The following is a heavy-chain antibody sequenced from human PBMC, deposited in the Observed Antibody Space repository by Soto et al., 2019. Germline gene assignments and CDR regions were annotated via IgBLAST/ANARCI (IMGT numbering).Heavy chain of an antibody. D-gene: IGHD3-3*01. CDR2: ISGSGGST. CDR3: AKAGLYDFWSGYYNWFDP. J-gene: IGHJ5*02. V-gene: IGHV3-23*01. Sequence: EVQLLESGGGLVQPGGSLRLSCAASGFTFSSYAMSWVRQAPGKGLEWVSAISGSGGSTYYADSVKGRFTISRDNSKKTLYLQMNSLRAEDTAVYYCAKAGLYDFWSGYYNWFDPWGQGTLVTVSS. CDR1: GFTFSSYA.